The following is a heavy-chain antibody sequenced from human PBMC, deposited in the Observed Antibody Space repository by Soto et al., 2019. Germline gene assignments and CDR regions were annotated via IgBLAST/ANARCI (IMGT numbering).Heavy chain of an antibody. CDR1: GFSVSNNH. D-gene: IGHD3-16*01. CDR3: AGRLTTAASLDY. Sequence: VQLVESGGGLIQPGGSLRLSCAASGFSVSNNHMTWVRQAAGKGLEWVSLIHGGGSTYYADSVKGRFTISRDNSKNTLYLQMDSLRAKDTAIYYCAGRLTTAASLDYWGQGTLVTVSS. V-gene: IGHV3-53*01. CDR2: IHGGGST. J-gene: IGHJ4*02.